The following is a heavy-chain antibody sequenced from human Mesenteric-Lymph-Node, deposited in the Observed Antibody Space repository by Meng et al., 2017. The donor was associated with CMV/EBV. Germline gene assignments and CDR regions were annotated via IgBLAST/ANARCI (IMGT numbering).Heavy chain of an antibody. CDR2: INHSGST. CDR1: GGSFSGYY. D-gene: IGHD3-10*01. CDR3: ARYYYGSGSADY. V-gene: IGHV4-34*01. Sequence: CAVYGGSFSGYYWGWLRQPPGKGLEWIGEINHSGSTNYNPSLKSRVTISVDTSKNQFSLKLSSVTAADTAVYYCARYYYGSGSADYWGQGTLVTVSS. J-gene: IGHJ4*02.